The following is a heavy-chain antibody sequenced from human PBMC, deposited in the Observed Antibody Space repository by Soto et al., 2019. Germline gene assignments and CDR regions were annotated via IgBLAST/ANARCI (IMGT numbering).Heavy chain of an antibody. D-gene: IGHD3-22*01. CDR1: GFTLSRYS. CDR2: GSSSSSFI. J-gene: IGHJ4*02. V-gene: IGHV3-21*01. CDR3: ARAMTYYYDSSGYWALDS. Sequence: EVQLVESGGGLVKPGGSLRLSCVVSGFTLSRYSMNWVRQAPGKGLEWVSSGSSSSSFISYADSVKGRFTIARDNAKNSLYLQMSCLRAEDTAVYYCARAMTYYYDSSGYWALDSWGQGTLVTVSS.